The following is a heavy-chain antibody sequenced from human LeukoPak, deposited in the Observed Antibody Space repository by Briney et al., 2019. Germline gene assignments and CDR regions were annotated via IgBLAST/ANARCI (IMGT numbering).Heavy chain of an antibody. D-gene: IGHD3-10*01. V-gene: IGHV1-3*01. Sequence: ASVKVYCKASGYTFTSYAMHWVRQAPGQRLEWMGWINAGNGNTKYSQKFQGRVTITRDTSASTAYMELSSLRSEDTAVYYCARDGGPYGSGSYYMSYYYGMDVWGQGTTVTVSS. CDR1: GYTFTSYA. CDR3: ARDGGPYGSGSYYMSYYYGMDV. J-gene: IGHJ6*02. CDR2: INAGNGNT.